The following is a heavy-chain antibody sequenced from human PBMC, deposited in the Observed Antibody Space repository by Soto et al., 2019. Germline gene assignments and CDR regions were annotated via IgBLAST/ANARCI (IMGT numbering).Heavy chain of an antibody. Sequence: PGGSLRLSCAASGFTFSSYAMSWVRQAPGKGLEWVSAISGSGGNTYYADSVKGRFTISRDNSKNTLYLQMNSLRAGDTALYYFGRDGFFSGPGCYYFSAPGFDYGGKGPLVTV. CDR3: GRDGFFSGPGCYYFSAPGFDY. J-gene: IGHJ4*02. V-gene: IGHV3-23*01. CDR2: ISGSGGNT. CDR1: GFTFSSYA. D-gene: IGHD2-2*01.